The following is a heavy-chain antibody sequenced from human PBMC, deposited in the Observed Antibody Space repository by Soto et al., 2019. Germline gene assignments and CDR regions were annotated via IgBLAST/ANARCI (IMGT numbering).Heavy chain of an antibody. CDR1: GYTFTIYG. D-gene: IGHD2-2*01. Sequence: DSVKVSCKASGYTFTIYGISWVLQAPGQGLEWMGWISAYNGNTNYAQKLQGRVTMTTDTSTSTAYMELRSLRSDDTAVYYCARVGGDIVVVPAAMPPTDFDFWGQGTLVTVS. CDR2: ISAYNGNT. CDR3: ARVGGDIVVVPAAMPPTDFDF. J-gene: IGHJ4*02. V-gene: IGHV1-18*01.